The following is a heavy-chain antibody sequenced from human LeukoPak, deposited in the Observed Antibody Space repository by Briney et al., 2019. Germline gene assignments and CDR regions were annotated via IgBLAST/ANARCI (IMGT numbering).Heavy chain of an antibody. CDR1: GFTFSDYY. J-gene: IGHJ5*02. CDR3: ASLLGYSSSWYSFDP. Sequence: GSLRLSCAASGFTFSDYYMSWIRQPPGKRLEWIGEINHSGSTNYNPSLKSRVTISIDTSKNQFSLTLSSVTAADTAVYYCASLLGYSSSWYSFDPWGQGTLVTVSS. V-gene: IGHV4-34*01. CDR2: INHSGST. D-gene: IGHD6-13*01.